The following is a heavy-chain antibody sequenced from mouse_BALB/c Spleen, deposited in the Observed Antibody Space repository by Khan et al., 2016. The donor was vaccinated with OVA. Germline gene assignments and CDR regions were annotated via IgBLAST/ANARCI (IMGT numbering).Heavy chain of an antibody. J-gene: IGHJ4*01. D-gene: IGHD2-14*01. CDR1: GFSLSRYN. CDR3: ARAYYRYDGYYAMDY. CDR2: IWGGGGT. Sequence: QVQLQQSGPGLVAPSQSLSITCTVSGFSLSRYNIHWVRQPPGKGLEWLGMIWGGGGTDYNSTLKSRLSIRRDNSKSQVLLKMNSLQTDDTAMYYSARAYYRYDGYYAMDYWGQGTSVTVSS. V-gene: IGHV2-6-4*01.